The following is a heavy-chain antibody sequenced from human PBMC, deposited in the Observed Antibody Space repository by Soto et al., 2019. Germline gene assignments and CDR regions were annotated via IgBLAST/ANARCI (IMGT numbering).Heavy chain of an antibody. CDR2: IYYSGST. CDR3: ARGRGGWFINQLLNAFDI. V-gene: IGHV4-59*01. J-gene: IGHJ3*02. D-gene: IGHD2-2*01. Sequence: PLETLPHTCTVSGGSSSSYYWSWIRQPTGKGLEWIGYIYYSGSTNYNPSLKSRVTISVDTSKNQFSLKLSSVTAADTAVYYCARGRGGWFINQLLNAFDIWGQGTMVTVSS. CDR1: GGSSSSYY.